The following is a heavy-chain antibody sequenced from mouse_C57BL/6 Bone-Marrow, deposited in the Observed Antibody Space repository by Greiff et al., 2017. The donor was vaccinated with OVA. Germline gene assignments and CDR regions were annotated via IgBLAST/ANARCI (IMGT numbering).Heavy chain of an antibody. J-gene: IGHJ1*03. D-gene: IGHD1-1*01. V-gene: IGHV8-12*01. CDR2: IYWDDDK. Sequence: QVTLKESGPGILQSSQTLSLTCSFSGFSLSTSGMGVSWIRQPSGKGLEWLAHIYWDDDKRYNPSLKSRLTISKDTSRNQVFLKITSVDTADTATYYCARRWYYYGSSYVRYFDVWGTGTTVTVSS. CDR1: GFSLSTSGMG. CDR3: ARRWYYYGSSYVRYFDV.